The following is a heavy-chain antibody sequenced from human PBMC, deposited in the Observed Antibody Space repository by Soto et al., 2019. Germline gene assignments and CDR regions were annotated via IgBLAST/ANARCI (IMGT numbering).Heavy chain of an antibody. J-gene: IGHJ4*02. CDR1: GFTVSSNY. Sequence: GGSLRLSCAASGFTVSSNYMSWVRQAPGKGLEWVSVIYSGGSTYYADSVKGRFTISRDNSKNTLYLQMNSLRAEDTAVYYCERDYRPRVGAAHFDYWGQETLVTVSS. CDR2: IYSGGST. D-gene: IGHD2-15*01. V-gene: IGHV3-66*01. CDR3: ERDYRPRVGAAHFDY.